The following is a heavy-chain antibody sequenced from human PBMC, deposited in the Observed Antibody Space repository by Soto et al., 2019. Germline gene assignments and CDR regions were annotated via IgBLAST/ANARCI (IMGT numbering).Heavy chain of an antibody. Sequence: HPGGSLRLSCAASGFTFSSYWMHWVRQAPGKGLVWVSRINSDGSSTSYADSVKGRFTISRDNAKNTLYLQMNSLRAEDTAVYYCARDLFYYYGSGSYYYQGSYGMDVWGQGTTVTVSS. CDR3: ARDLFYYYGSGSYYYQGSYGMDV. J-gene: IGHJ6*02. D-gene: IGHD3-10*01. CDR2: INSDGSST. CDR1: GFTFSSYW. V-gene: IGHV3-74*01.